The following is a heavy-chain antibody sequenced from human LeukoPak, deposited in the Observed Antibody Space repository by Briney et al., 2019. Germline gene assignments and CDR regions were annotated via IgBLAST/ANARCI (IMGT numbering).Heavy chain of an antibody. D-gene: IGHD2/OR15-2a*01. Sequence: GGSLRLSCAASGFTVSSNYMSWVRQAPGKGLEWVSVIYSGGSTYYADSVKGRFTISRDNAKNSLYLQMNSLRAEDTAVYYCASFLYAPWGQGTLVTVSS. J-gene: IGHJ5*02. V-gene: IGHV3-66*01. CDR2: IYSGGST. CDR3: ASFLYAP. CDR1: GFTVSSNY.